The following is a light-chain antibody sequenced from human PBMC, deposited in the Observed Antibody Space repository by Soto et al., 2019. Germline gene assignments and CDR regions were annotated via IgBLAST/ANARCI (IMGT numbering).Light chain of an antibody. CDR3: CSYAGSYNWV. V-gene: IGLV2-11*01. CDR2: DVN. Sequence: QSVLTQSRSVSGSPGQSVTISCTGTSSDVGGYKYVSWYQQHPGKAPQLMIYDVNKRPSGVPDRVSGSKSGNTASLTISGLQAEDEADYYCCSYAGSYNWVFGGGTKLTVL. J-gene: IGLJ3*02. CDR1: SSDVGGYKY.